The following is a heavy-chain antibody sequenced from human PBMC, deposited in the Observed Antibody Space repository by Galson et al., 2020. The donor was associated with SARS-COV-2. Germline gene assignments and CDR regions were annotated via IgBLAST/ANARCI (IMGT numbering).Heavy chain of an antibody. CDR2: ISNSGTYI. Sequence: NSGGSLRLSCAASGFKFSSYSMNWVRQAPGKGLEWVSLISNSGTYIYYADSVRGRFTISRDNAKNSVYLQMNSLRGDDTAVYYCARDWDCWGQGTQVTVSS. J-gene: IGHJ4*02. CDR3: ARDWDC. V-gene: IGHV3-21*01. CDR1: GFKFSSYS.